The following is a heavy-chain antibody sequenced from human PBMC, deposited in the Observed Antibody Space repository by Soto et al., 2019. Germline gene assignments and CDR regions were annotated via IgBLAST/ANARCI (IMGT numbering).Heavy chain of an antibody. CDR1: GYTFTSYG. CDR3: AREGGIIAADGTFVEY. CDR2: SSAYNGNT. D-gene: IGHD6-13*01. V-gene: IGHV1-18*01. J-gene: IGHJ4*02. Sequence: QVHLVQSGAEVKKPGASVKVTCKASGYTFTSYGISWVRQAPGQGLEWMGWSSAYNGNTKYAQKVQGRVTMTTGTSTNTAFMELRSLRSDDTAVYYCAREGGIIAADGTFVEYWGQGTLVTVSS.